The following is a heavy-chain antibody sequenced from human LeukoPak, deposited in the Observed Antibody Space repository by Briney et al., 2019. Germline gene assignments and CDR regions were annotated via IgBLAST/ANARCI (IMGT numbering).Heavy chain of an antibody. CDR2: INTNTGNP. CDR1: GYTFTGYY. D-gene: IGHD6-19*01. CDR3: ARGSSSNWFDP. Sequence: GASVKVSCKASGYTFTGYYMHWVRQAPGQGLEWMGWINTNTGNPTYAQGFTGRFVFSLDTSVSTAYLQISSLKAEDTAVYYCARGSSSNWFDPWGQGTLVTVSS. J-gene: IGHJ5*02. V-gene: IGHV7-4-1*02.